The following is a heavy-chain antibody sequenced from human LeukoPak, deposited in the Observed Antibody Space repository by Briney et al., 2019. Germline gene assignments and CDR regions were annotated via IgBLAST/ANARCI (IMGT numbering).Heavy chain of an antibody. CDR2: IYTSGST. CDR3: AREGPTLVRYSSSWYFDY. V-gene: IGHV4-4*07. CDR1: GGSISSYY. D-gene: IGHD6-13*01. J-gene: IGHJ4*02. Sequence: SETLSLTRTVSGGSISSYYWSWIRQPAGKGLEWIGRIYTSGSTNYNPSLKSRVTTSVDTSKNQFSLKLSSVTAADTAVYYCAREGPTLVRYSSSWYFDYWGQGTLVTVSS.